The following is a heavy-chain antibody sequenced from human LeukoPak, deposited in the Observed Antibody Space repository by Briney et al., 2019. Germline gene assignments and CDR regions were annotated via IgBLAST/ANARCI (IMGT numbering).Heavy chain of an antibody. CDR3: ARSLPYGTTWYGRSDF. CDR1: GFPFNAYW. D-gene: IGHD6-13*01. V-gene: IGHV3-7*03. CDR2: IRQDGDMK. Sequence: GGSLRLSCAASGFPFNAYWMTWVRQAPGKGLEWVANIRQDGDMKYYVDSVKGRFTISRDNVMNSLYLQMNSLRAEDTAIYYCARSLPYGTTWYGRSDFWGQGTLVTVSS. J-gene: IGHJ4*02.